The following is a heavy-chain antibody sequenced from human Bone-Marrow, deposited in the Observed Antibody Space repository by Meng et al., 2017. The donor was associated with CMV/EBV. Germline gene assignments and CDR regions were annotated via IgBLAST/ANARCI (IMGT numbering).Heavy chain of an antibody. CDR2: VNPNSGGT. CDR3: ARGIFSYVWGDYFDY. D-gene: IGHD3-16*01. CDR1: GYTFTGYY. Sequence: ASVKVSCKASGYTFTGYYIHWVRQAPRQGLEWMGWVNPNSGGTNYAQKFQGRVTMTRNTSISTAYMELSSLRSEDTAVYYCARGIFSYVWGDYFDYWGQGTLVTVSS. J-gene: IGHJ4*02. V-gene: IGHV1-2*02.